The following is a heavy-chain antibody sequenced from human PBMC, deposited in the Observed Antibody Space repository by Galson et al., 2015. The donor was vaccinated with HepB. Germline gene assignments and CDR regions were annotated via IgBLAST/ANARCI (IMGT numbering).Heavy chain of an antibody. D-gene: IGHD6-19*01. CDR1: GGSISSDDYY. V-gene: IGHV4-30-4*01. Sequence: TLSLTCTVSGGSISSDDYYWTWNRQPPGKGLEWIGYIFYSWSTYYKPSLRSLVIISVDTTKNQFFLKLNSVTVADTAVYYCARGEAVAGSYRFDYWGQGTLVTVSP. CDR3: ARGEAVAGSYRFDY. CDR2: IFYSWST. J-gene: IGHJ4*02.